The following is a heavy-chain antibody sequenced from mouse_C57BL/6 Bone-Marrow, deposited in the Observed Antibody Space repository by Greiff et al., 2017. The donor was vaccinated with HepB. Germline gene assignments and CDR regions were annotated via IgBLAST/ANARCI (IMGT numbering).Heavy chain of an antibody. CDR3: ASRRGYFDY. CDR2: IYPRSGNT. J-gene: IGHJ2*01. V-gene: IGHV1-81*01. Sequence: VKLQESGAELARPGASVKLSCKASGYTFTSYGISWVKQRTGQGLEWIGEIYPRSGNTYYNEKFKGKATLTADKSSSTAYMELRSLTSEDSAVYFCASRRGYFDYWGQGTTLTVSS. CDR1: GYTFTSYG.